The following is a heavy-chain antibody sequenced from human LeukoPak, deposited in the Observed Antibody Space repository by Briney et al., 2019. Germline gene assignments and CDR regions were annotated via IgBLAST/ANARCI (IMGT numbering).Heavy chain of an antibody. V-gene: IGHV1-3*01. CDR2: INAGNGNT. Sequence: ASVKVSCKASGYTFTGYAMHWVRQAPGQRLEWMGWINAGNGNTKYSQKFQGRVTITRDTSASTAYMELSSLRSEDTAVYYCARDLGYCSGGSCYSYWFDPWGQGTLVTVSS. J-gene: IGHJ5*02. D-gene: IGHD2-15*01. CDR1: GYTFTGYA. CDR3: ARDLGYCSGGSCYSYWFDP.